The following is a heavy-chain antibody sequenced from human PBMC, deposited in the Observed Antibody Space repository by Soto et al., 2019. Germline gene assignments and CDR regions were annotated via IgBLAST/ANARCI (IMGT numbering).Heavy chain of an antibody. Sequence: EVQLVESGGGLVQPGGSLRLSCAASGLIFSDYPMDWVRQAPGKGLEWVGRIRRKANSYTTEYAASVKGRFTISRDDSKNSLYLQMNSLKTEDTAVYYCAMLGGCSGGSNDMDVWGQGTTVTVSS. CDR1: GLIFSDYP. V-gene: IGHV3-72*01. CDR2: IRRKANSYTT. D-gene: IGHD6-19*01. J-gene: IGHJ6*02. CDR3: AMLGGCSGGSNDMDV.